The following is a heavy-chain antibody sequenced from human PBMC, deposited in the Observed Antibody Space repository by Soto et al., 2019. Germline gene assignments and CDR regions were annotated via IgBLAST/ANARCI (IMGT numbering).Heavy chain of an antibody. Sequence: ASVKVSSKASNDRLSSHFIHWVRQAPGEGREWMGIINPCPNSASYYKELQGRLTLTSDMPSRTVYMQLSNLRSYDTAVYYCAGASLRLFSVVAPXWGQGTWVPVSX. CDR1: NDRLSSHF. V-gene: IGHV1-46*01. D-gene: IGHD2-15*01. CDR2: INPCPNSA. CDR3: AGASLRLFSVVAPX. J-gene: IGHJ4*02.